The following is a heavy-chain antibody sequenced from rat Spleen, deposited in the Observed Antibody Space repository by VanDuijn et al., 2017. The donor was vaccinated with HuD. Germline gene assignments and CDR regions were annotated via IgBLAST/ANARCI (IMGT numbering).Heavy chain of an antibody. V-gene: IGHV5-29*01. CDR3: ARHNSGYFDS. CDR1: GFTLSDYY. Sequence: EVQLVESGGGLVQPGRSLKLSCAASGFTLSDYYMAWVRQTPTKGLEWVATIRYDGSSTYYRDSVKGRFTIPRDNAKSTLYLQMDSLRSEDTATYYCARHNSGYFDSWGQGVMVTVSS. J-gene: IGHJ2*01. D-gene: IGHD4-3*01. CDR2: IRYDGSST.